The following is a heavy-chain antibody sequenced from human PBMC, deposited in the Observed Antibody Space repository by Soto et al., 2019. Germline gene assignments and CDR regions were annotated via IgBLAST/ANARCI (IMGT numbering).Heavy chain of an antibody. V-gene: IGHV5-51*01. J-gene: IGHJ6*02. CDR1: GYSFTSYW. CDR2: IYPGDSDT. D-gene: IGHD5-18*01. Sequence: GESLQISCKGSGYSFTSYWIGWVRQMPGKGLEWMGIIYPGDSDTRYSPSFQGQVTISADKSISTAYLQWSSLKASDTAMYYCARGDTAMGYGMDVWGQGTTVTVSX. CDR3: ARGDTAMGYGMDV.